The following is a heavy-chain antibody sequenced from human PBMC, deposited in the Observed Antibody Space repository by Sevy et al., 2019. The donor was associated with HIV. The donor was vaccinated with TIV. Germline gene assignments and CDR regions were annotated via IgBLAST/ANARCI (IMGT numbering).Heavy chain of an antibody. D-gene: IGHD2-15*01. V-gene: IGHV1-24*01. CDR3: ATVGLGYYSGSSYYQGDWFDP. Sequence: ASVKVSCKVFGYSLSKLSMHWVRQAPGKGLEWMGSLDPGNGEITYAQTLQGRVTMTEDTSTDTAYMGLSGLTSEDRATYYCATVGLGYYSGSSYYQGDWFDPWGQGTLVTVSS. CDR1: GYSLSKLS. J-gene: IGHJ5*02. CDR2: LDPGNGEI.